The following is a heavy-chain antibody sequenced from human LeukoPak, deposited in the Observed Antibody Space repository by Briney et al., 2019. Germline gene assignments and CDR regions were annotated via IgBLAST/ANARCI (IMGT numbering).Heavy chain of an antibody. D-gene: IGHD6-19*01. CDR1: GVSISSYY. CDR3: ARQGYSSGWYIGFDI. J-gene: IGHJ3*02. CDR2: IYYSGST. V-gene: IGHV4-59*08. Sequence: PSETLSLTCTVSGVSISSYYWSWIRQPPGKGLEWIGYIYYSGSTNYNPSLKSRVTISVDTSKNQFSLKLSSVTAADTAVYYCARQGYSSGWYIGFDIWGQGTMVTVSS.